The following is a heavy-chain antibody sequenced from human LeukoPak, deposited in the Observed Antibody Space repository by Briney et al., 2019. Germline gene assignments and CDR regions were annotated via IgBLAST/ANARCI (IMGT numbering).Heavy chain of an antibody. CDR1: GFTFSTHW. D-gene: IGHD3-10*01. CDR3: ARVSSLWSFDY. CDR2: ISPDGSRT. J-gene: IGHJ4*02. Sequence: PGGSLRLSCAASGFTFSTHWMHWVRQTPGKGLVWVSRISPDGSRTAYADSVKGRFTISRDTARDTLYLQLNSPGAEDTAVYYCARVSSLWSFDYWGQGTLVTVSS. V-gene: IGHV3-74*01.